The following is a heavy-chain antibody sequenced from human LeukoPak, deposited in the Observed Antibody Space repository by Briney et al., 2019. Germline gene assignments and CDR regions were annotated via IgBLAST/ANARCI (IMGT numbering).Heavy chain of an antibody. CDR3: AKDLGGHWSLDY. J-gene: IGHJ4*02. V-gene: IGHV3-30*18. D-gene: IGHD2-8*02. CDR1: GFTFSNYG. CDR2: MSYDEINE. Sequence: GGSLRLSCGASGFTFSNYGIHWVRQAPGKGLEWVALMSYDEINEYYADSVKGRFTLSRDNSKNTVYPEMNSLRAEDTAVYYCAKDLGGHWSLDYWGQGTLVSVSS.